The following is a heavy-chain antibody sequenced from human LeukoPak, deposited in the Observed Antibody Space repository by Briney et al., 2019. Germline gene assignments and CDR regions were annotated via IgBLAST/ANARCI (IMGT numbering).Heavy chain of an antibody. J-gene: IGHJ3*02. D-gene: IGHD5-12*01. CDR3: ERYAVRRYSDYANDGFHI. CDR2: ISSSGAST. Sequence: PGGSLRLSCVASEFTFSHYPMNWVRQAPGKGLEWVSAISSSGASTYYADSVKGRFTVSRDNSMNTLYLQMNSLRAEDTALYYFERYAVRRYSDYANDGFHIWGQGTMVTVSS. V-gene: IGHV3-23*01. CDR1: EFTFSHYP.